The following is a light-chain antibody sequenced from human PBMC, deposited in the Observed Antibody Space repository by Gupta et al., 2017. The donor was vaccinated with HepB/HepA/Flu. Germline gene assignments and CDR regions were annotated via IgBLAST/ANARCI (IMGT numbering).Light chain of an antibody. CDR3: AEWDDSLNGFV. CDR2: SNN. Sequence: QSVLTQPPSASGTPGQRVTISCSGSSSNIGSNTVNWYQQLPGTAPKLLIYSNNQRPSGVTDRFSCYKSGNYASPETSGLQSEDEADDYCAEWDDSLNGFVFGGGTKLTVL. V-gene: IGLV1-44*01. J-gene: IGLJ2*01. CDR1: SSNIGSNT.